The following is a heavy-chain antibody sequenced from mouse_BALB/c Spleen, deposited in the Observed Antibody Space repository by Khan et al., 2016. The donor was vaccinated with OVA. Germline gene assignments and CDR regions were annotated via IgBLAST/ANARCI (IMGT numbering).Heavy chain of an antibody. CDR3: ARPPYFSYSLDH. Sequence: QIQLVQSGPEMKKPGETVKISCKASGYTFTNYGLNWVKQSPGKALKWMGWINTFTGEPTYADDFKGRFAFSLETSASTASLQINNLKNEDTATLFCARPPYFSYSLDHWGQGTSGTVSS. D-gene: IGHD2-12*01. V-gene: IGHV9-3-1*01. CDR1: GYTFTNYG. J-gene: IGHJ4*01. CDR2: INTFTGEP.